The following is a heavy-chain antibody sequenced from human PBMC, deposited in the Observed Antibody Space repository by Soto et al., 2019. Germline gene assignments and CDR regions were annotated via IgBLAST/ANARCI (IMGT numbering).Heavy chain of an antibody. CDR3: TQGDDIFTGSYY. D-gene: IGHD3-9*01. J-gene: IGHJ4*02. CDR2: IIPILGIA. CDR1: GGTFSSYT. Sequence: QVQLVQSGAEVKKPGSSVKVSCKASGGTFSSYTISWVRQAPGQGLEWMGRIIPILGIANYAQKFQGRVTITADKSTSTAYMELSSLRSEDTAVYYCTQGDDIFTGSYYWGQGTLVTVSS. V-gene: IGHV1-69*02.